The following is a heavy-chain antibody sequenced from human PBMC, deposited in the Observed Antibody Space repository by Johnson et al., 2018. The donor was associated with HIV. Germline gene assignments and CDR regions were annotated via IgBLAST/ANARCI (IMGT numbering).Heavy chain of an antibody. CDR3: ASPPDAFDI. J-gene: IGHJ3*02. V-gene: IGHV3-53*01. CDR1: GFTVSSNY. CDR2: IYSGGST. Sequence: VQLVESGGGLIQPGGSLRLSCAASGFTVSSNYMSWVRQAPGKGLEWVSVIYSGGSTYYADSVKGRFTISRDNAKNSLYLQMNSLRAEDTAVYYCASPPDAFDIWAKGQWSPSLQ.